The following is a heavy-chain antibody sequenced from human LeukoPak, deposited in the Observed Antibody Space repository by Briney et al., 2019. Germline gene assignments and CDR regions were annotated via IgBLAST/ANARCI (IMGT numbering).Heavy chain of an antibody. CDR3: ARDLFDY. CDR1: GFTLTNFW. V-gene: IGHV3-7*01. CDR2: IKQDGSGE. J-gene: IGHJ4*02. Sequence: GGSLRLSCAVSGFTLTNFWMSWVRQAPGKGLEWVANIKQDGSGEFYVDSVKGGFTISRDSAKNSLYLHMNSLRHEDTAVYYCARDLFDYWGQGTLVTVSS.